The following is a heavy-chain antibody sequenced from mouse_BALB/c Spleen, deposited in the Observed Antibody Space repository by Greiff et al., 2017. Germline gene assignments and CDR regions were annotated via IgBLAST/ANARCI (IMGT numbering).Heavy chain of an antibody. V-gene: IGHV5-17*02. D-gene: IGHD6-1*01. Sequence: EVKVVESGGGLVQPGGSRKLSCAASGFTFSSFGMHWVRQAPEKGLEWVAYISSGSSTIYYADTVKGRFTISRDNPKNTLFLQMTSLRSEDTAMYYCARTTWADYWGQGTTLTVSS. CDR2: ISSGSSTI. CDR1: GFTFSSFG. J-gene: IGHJ2*01. CDR3: ARTTWADY.